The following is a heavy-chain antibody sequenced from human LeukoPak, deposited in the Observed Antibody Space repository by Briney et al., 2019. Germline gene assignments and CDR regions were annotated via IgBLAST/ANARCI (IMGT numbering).Heavy chain of an antibody. J-gene: IGHJ5*02. CDR2: IHNSGST. D-gene: IGHD3-22*01. V-gene: IGHV4-30-4*01. Sequence: PSETLSLTCTVSGDSISNGDYYWSWIRQPPGKGLEWIGYIHNSGSTYYNSSLKSRLAMSVDTSKNQFSLNLSSVTAADTAVYYCARDNTVSITLIPRRDWLDPWGQGILVTVSS. CDR1: GDSISNGDYY. CDR3: ARDNTVSITLIPRRDWLDP.